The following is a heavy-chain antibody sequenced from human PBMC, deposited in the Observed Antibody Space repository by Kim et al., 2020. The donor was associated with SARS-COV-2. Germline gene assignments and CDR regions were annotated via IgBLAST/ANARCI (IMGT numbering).Heavy chain of an antibody. V-gene: IGHV3-33*05. D-gene: IGHD2-15*01. CDR2: ISYDGSNK. Sequence: GGSLRLSCAASGFTFSSYGMHWVRQAPGKGLEWVAVISYDGSNKYYADSVKGRFTISRDNSKNTLYLQMNSLRAEDTAVYYCARDPVYCSGGSCLRGIVDVWGQGATVTVSS. CDR1: GFTFSSYG. CDR3: ARDPVYCSGGSCLRGIVDV. J-gene: IGHJ6*02.